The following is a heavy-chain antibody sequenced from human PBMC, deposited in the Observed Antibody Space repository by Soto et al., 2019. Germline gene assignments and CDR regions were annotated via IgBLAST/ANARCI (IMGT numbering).Heavy chain of an antibody. V-gene: IGHV1-69*01. Sequence: VQLVQSGAEVKKPGSSVKVSCKASGGTFSSYAISWVRQAPGQGLEWMGGIIPIFGTANYAQKFQGRVTITADESTSTAYMELSSLRSEDTAVYYCASDSQYYDILTGYYDAFDIWGQGTMVTVSS. CDR3: ASDSQYYDILTGYYDAFDI. CDR2: IIPIFGTA. CDR1: GGTFSSYA. J-gene: IGHJ3*02. D-gene: IGHD3-9*01.